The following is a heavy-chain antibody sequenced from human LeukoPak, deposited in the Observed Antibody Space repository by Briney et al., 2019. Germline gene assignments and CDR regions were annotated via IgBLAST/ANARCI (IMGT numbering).Heavy chain of an antibody. Sequence: SETLSLTCTVSGGSISSYYWSWIRQPPVKGLEWIGYIYYSGSTNYNPSLKSRVTISVDTSKNQFSLKLSSVTAADTAVYYCARRSGYSGYVHFDYWGQGTLVTVSS. D-gene: IGHD5-12*01. J-gene: IGHJ4*02. CDR1: GGSISSYY. CDR3: ARRSGYSGYVHFDY. CDR2: IYYSGST. V-gene: IGHV4-59*08.